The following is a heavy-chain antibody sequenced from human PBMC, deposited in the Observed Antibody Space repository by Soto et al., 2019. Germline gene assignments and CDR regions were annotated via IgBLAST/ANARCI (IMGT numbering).Heavy chain of an antibody. CDR2: IYHSGST. CDR3: ARTVTTESNWFDP. CDR1: GGSIRSGGYS. Sequence: SETLSLTCAVCGGSIRSGGYSWSWIRQPQGKGLEWIGYIYHSGSTYYNPSLKSRVTISVDRSKNQFSLKLSSVTAADTAVYYCARTVTTESNWFDPWAQGPLVTVSS. D-gene: IGHD4-4*01. J-gene: IGHJ5*02. V-gene: IGHV4-30-2*01.